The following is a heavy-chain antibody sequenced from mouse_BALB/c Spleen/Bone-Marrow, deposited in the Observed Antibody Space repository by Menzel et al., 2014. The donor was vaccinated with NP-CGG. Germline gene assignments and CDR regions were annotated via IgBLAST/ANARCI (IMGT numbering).Heavy chain of an antibody. J-gene: IGHJ2*01. D-gene: IGHD1-1*01. CDR3: ARGYYGSSYYFDY. CDR1: GYTFTDYA. Sequence: QVQLQQSGPELVKPGASVKMSCKASGYTFTDYAISWVKQRTGQGLEWIGEIYPGSGSTYYNEKFKGKATLTADKSSNTAYMQLSSLTSGDSAVYFCARGYYGSSYYFDYWGQGTTLTVSS. V-gene: IGHV1-81*01. CDR2: IYPGSGST.